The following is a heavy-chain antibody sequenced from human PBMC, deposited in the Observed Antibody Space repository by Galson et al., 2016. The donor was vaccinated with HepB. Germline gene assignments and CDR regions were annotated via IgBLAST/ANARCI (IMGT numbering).Heavy chain of an antibody. CDR2: IGGGGGNT. J-gene: IGHJ3*02. V-gene: IGHV3-23*01. CDR1: GFTFSHYA. CDR3: ARVIGGTLDALDT. Sequence: SLRLSCAASGFTFSHYAMAWVRQAPGKGLEWVSTIGGGGGNTHYADSVKGRFTISRDSSKNTLYLQMNSLRAEDSAVYYCARVIGGTLDALDTWGQGTMVTVSS. D-gene: IGHD2-21*01.